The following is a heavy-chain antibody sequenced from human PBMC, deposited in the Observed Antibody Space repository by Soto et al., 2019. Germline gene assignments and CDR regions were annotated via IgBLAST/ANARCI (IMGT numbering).Heavy chain of an antibody. CDR1: GYTFTGYY. V-gene: IGHV1-2*02. J-gene: IGHJ4*02. CDR2: INPNSGGT. Sequence: DSVKVSCKASGYTFTGYYMHWVRQAPGQGLEWMGWINPNSGGTNYAQKFQGRVTMTRDTSISTAYMELSRLRSDDTAVYYCAPTWGAPDPLDYPCQATFVSVSS. CDR3: APTWGAPDPLDY. D-gene: IGHD3-16*01.